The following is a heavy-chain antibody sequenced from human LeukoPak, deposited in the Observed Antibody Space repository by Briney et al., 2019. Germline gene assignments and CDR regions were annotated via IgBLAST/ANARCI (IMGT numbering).Heavy chain of an antibody. CDR2: IKEDGSDK. CDR1: GFTFSKYY. CDR3: AKVPYSGSYQDAFDI. V-gene: IGHV3-7*01. J-gene: IGHJ3*02. D-gene: IGHD1-26*01. Sequence: GGSLRLSCAASGFTFSKYYMSWVRQAPGKGLEWVADIKEDGSDKHYVDSVKGRFTISRDNAKNSLYLEMNRLRVEDTAVYYCAKVPYSGSYQDAFDIWGQGTMVTVSS.